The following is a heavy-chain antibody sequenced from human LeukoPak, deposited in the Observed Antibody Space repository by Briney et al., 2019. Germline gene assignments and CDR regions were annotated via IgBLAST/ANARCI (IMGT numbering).Heavy chain of an antibody. D-gene: IGHD3-10*01. J-gene: IGHJ4*02. CDR3: AQYPFGG. V-gene: IGHV3-23*01. CDR2: LCNSGGSS. CDR1: GFTFSSYA. Sequence: GGSLRLSCAASGFTFSSYAMTWVRQAPGKGLEWVSALCNSGGSSYYADSVKRRFTISSDTYENTLFLKLDRLRDDEAADYYCAQYPFGGWGQGTLVSVSS.